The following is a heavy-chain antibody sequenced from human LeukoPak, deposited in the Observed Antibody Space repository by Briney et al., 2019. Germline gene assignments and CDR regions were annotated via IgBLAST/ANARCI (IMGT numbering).Heavy chain of an antibody. J-gene: IGHJ6*03. CDR1: GYTFTSYY. CDR3: ARDGRSSNSRYYYYMDV. CDR2: INPSGGST. V-gene: IGHV1-46*01. D-gene: IGHD6-13*01. Sequence: ASVKVSCKASGYTFTSYYMHWVRQAPGQGLEWMGIINPSGGSTSYAQKFQGRVTMTRDMSTSTVYMELSRLRSDDTAVYYCARDGRSSNSRYYYYMDVWGKGTTVTVSS.